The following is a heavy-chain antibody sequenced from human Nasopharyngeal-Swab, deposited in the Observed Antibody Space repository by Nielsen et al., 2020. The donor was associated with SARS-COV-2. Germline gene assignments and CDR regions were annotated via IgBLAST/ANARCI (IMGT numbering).Heavy chain of an antibody. V-gene: IGHV4-59*01. CDR3: ARGGLGVYDSSGYYYLTY. D-gene: IGHD3-22*01. CDR2: IYYSGST. J-gene: IGHJ4*02. Sequence: VRQMPGKGLEWIGHIYYSGSTNYNPSLKSRVTISVDTSKNQFSLKLSSVTAADTAVYYCARGGLGVYDSSGYYYLTYWGQGTLVTVSS.